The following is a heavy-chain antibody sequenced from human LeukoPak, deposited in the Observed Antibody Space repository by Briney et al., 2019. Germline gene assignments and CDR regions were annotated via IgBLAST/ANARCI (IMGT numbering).Heavy chain of an antibody. CDR2: SHYSGST. Sequence: SETLSLTCSVSGASISSYYWSWIRQPPGKGLEWIGYSHYSGSTKYNPPLKSRVTISVDTSKNQISLKLSSVTAADTVVYYCVRGQWGFDYWGQGTLVTVSS. CDR3: VRGQWGFDY. CDR1: GASISSYY. V-gene: IGHV4-59*01. D-gene: IGHD1-26*01. J-gene: IGHJ4*02.